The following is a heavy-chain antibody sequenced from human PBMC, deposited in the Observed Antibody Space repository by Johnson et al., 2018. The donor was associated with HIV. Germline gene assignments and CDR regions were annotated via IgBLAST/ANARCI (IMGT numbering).Heavy chain of an antibody. D-gene: IGHD5-24*01. CDR3: AKWTRDGYNYVHAFDI. Sequence: QMLLVESGGGVVQPGRSLRLSCAASGFTFSSYAMHWVRQAPGKGLEWVAVISYDGSNKYYADSVKGRFTISRDTSKNTLYLQMNSLRAEDTAVYYCAKWTRDGYNYVHAFDIWGQGTMVTVSS. V-gene: IGHV3-30-3*02. CDR1: GFTFSSYA. J-gene: IGHJ3*02. CDR2: ISYDGSNK.